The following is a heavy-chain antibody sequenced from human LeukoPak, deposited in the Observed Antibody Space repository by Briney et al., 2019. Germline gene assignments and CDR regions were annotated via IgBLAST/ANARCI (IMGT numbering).Heavy chain of an antibody. V-gene: IGHV3-30*04. J-gene: IGHJ4*02. CDR3: ARDFTPEWFDIH. D-gene: IGHD3-3*01. CDR1: GFTFTNYA. CDR2: ISYDGSDE. Sequence: GGSLRLSCAASGFTFTNYAMHWVRQAPGKGLEWVGVISYDGSDEYYTDSVKGRFTISRDNSKNTVYLQMNSLRADDTAVYYCARDFTPEWFDIHWGQGTLVTVS.